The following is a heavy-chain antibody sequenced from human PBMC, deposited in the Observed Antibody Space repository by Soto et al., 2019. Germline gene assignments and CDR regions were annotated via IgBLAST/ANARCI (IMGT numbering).Heavy chain of an antibody. D-gene: IGHD3-3*01. Sequence: PGGSLRLSCAASGFTFSRYSMNWVRQAPGKGLEWVSSISSSSSYIYYADSVKGRFTISRDNAKNSLYLQMNSLRAEDTAVYYCAREAGANYDFLCVSYRYYYNGMDVWGQGTMVTGSS. CDR1: GFTFSRYS. CDR2: ISSSSSYI. V-gene: IGHV3-21*01. J-gene: IGHJ6*02. CDR3: AREAGANYDFLCVSYRYYYNGMDV.